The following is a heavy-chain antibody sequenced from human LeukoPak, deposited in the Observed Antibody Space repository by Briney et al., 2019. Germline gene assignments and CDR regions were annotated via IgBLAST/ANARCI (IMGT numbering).Heavy chain of an antibody. CDR3: ARRSMAHLVDY. J-gene: IGHJ4*02. CDR1: GYTFTDYW. D-gene: IGHD2/OR15-2a*01. CDR2: IYPGDSDT. Sequence: GESLKISCKASGYTFTDYWIGWVRQMPGKGLEWMGIIYPGDSDTRYSPSFQGQVTISADKSISTAYLQWSSLKASDTAMYYCARRSMAHLVDYWGQGTLVTVSS. V-gene: IGHV5-51*01.